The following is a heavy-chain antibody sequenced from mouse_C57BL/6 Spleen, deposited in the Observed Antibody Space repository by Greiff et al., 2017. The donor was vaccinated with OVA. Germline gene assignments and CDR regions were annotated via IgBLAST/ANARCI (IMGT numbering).Heavy chain of an antibody. V-gene: IGHV1-59*01. CDR2: IDPSDSYT. J-gene: IGHJ2*01. D-gene: IGHD1-1*01. Sequence: QESAAELVRPGTSVKLSCKASGYTFTSYWMHWVKQRPGQGLEWIGVIDPSDSYTNYNQKFKGKATLTVDTSSSTAYMQLSSLTSEDSAVYYCARGGYYGSSSYYFDYWGQGTTLTVSS. CDR3: ARGGYYGSSSYYFDY. CDR1: GYTFTSYW.